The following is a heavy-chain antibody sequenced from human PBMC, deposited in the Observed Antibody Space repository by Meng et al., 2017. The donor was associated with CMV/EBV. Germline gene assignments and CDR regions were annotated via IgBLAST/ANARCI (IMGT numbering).Heavy chain of an antibody. J-gene: IGHJ5*02. CDR1: GYTFTSYD. CDR2: MNPNSGNT. D-gene: IGHD3-3*01. CDR3: ARGTKGYYDFWIGYRPGPWFDP. V-gene: IGHV1-8*03. Sequence: ASVKVSCKASGYTFTSYDINWVRQATGQGLEWMGWMNPNSGNTGYAQKFQGRVTITRNTSISTAYMELSSLRSEDTAVYYCARGTKGYYDFWIGYRPGPWFDPWGQGTLVTVSS.